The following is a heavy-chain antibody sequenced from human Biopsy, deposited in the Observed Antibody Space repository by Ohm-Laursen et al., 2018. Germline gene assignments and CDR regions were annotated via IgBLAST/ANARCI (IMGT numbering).Heavy chain of an antibody. CDR2: ISHSGNT. Sequence: SETLSLTCAVFGFSISSGHYWAWIRQPPGKGLEWIGTISHSGNTYYNPSLKTRFTMSLDTSKNQFSLRLSSVTAVDTAIYYCASIIVRSSGSSNYFDYWGQGTLVTVSS. V-gene: IGHV4-38-2*01. D-gene: IGHD3-22*01. CDR3: ASIIVRSSGSSNYFDY. CDR1: GFSISSGHY. J-gene: IGHJ4*02.